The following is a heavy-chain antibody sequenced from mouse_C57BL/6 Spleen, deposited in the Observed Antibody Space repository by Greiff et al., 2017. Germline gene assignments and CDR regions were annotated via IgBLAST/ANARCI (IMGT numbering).Heavy chain of an antibody. CDR1: GYTFTDYN. J-gene: IGHJ4*01. CDR3: ARGEIYYSNDGYAMDY. CDR2: INPNNGGT. V-gene: IGHV1-22*01. D-gene: IGHD2-5*01. Sequence: EVQLQQSGPELVKPGASVKMSCKASGYTFTDYNMHWVKQSHGKSLEWIGYINPNNGGTSSNQKFKGKATLTVNKSSSTAYMELRSLTSDDSAVYYCARGEIYYSNDGYAMDYWGQGTSVTVSS.